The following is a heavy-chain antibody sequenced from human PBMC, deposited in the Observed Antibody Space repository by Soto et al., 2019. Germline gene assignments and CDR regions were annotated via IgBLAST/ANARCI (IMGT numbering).Heavy chain of an antibody. J-gene: IGHJ5*02. V-gene: IGHV1-69*13. D-gene: IGHD2-2*01. CDR3: AMKYCSSTSCVGPLWFDP. Sequence: GASVKVSCKASGGTCSSYAISWVRQAPGQGLEWMGGIIPIFGTANYAQKFQGRVTITADESTSTAYMELSSLRSEDTAVYYCAMKYCSSTSCVGPLWFDPWGQGTLVTVSS. CDR2: IIPIFGTA. CDR1: GGTCSSYA.